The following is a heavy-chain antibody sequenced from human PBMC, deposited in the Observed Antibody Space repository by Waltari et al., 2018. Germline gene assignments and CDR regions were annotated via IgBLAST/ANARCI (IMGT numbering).Heavy chain of an antibody. CDR1: GGSISSGSYY. CDR3: ARKEGELLNFDY. CDR2: IYTSGST. V-gene: IGHV4-61*09. D-gene: IGHD3-10*01. J-gene: IGHJ4*02. Sequence: QVQLQESGPGLVKPSQTLSLTCTVSGGSISSGSYYWSWLRQPAGKGLEWIGYIYTSGSTNYNPSLKSRVTISVDTSKNQFSLKLSSVTAADTAVYYCARKEGELLNFDYWGQGTLVTVSS.